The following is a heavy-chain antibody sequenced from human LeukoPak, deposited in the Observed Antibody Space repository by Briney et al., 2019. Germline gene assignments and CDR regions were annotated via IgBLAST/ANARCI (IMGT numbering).Heavy chain of an antibody. CDR1: GGSFSGYY. CDR3: AGERGYSGSFDY. CDR2: IYYSGST. V-gene: IGHV4-59*08. J-gene: IGHJ4*02. Sequence: PSETLSLTCAVYGGSFSGYYWSWIRQPPGKGLEWIGYIYYSGSTNYNPSLKSRVTISVDTSKNQFSLKLSSVTAADTAVYYCAGERGYSGSFDYWGQGTLVTVSS. D-gene: IGHD5-12*01.